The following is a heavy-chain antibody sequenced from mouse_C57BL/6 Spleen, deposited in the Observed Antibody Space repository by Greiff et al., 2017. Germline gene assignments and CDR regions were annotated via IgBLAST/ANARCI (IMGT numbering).Heavy chain of an antibody. J-gene: IGHJ2*01. CDR3: ARAYYGYDGYYFDY. D-gene: IGHD2-9*01. CDR1: GFTFSSYA. Sequence: EVQLVESGGGLVKPGGSLKLSCAASGFTFSSYAMSWVRQTPEKRLEWVATISDGGSYTYYPDNVKGRFTISRDNAKNNLYLQMSHLKSEDTAMYYCARAYYGYDGYYFDYWGQGTTLTVSS. CDR2: ISDGGSYT. V-gene: IGHV5-4*01.